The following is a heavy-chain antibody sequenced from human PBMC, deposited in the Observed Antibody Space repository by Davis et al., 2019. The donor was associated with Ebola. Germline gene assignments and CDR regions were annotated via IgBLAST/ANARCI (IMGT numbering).Heavy chain of an antibody. CDR1: GFTFSSYS. D-gene: IGHD5-18*01. V-gene: IGHV3-48*01. Sequence: GESLKISCAASGFTFSSYSMNWVRQAPGKGLEWVSYISSSSSTIYYADSVKGRFTISRDNAKNSLYLQMNSLRAGDTAVYYCARGLRGYSYGYGYYYYGMDVWGQGTTVTVSS. J-gene: IGHJ6*02. CDR2: ISSSSSTI. CDR3: ARGLRGYSYGYGYYYYGMDV.